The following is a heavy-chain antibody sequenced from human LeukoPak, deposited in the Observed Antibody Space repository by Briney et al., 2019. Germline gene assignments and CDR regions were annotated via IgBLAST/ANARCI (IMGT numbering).Heavy chain of an antibody. Sequence: SETLSLTCAVYGGSFNNYYWSWIRQPPGKGLEWNGEINHSGSSNYNPSLKSRVTISVDTSKNQFSLKVSSVTAADTAVYYCARDLRRRYSYGYTPLTTTAFDYWGQGTLVTVSS. V-gene: IGHV4-34*01. CDR1: GGSFNNYY. CDR2: INHSGSS. D-gene: IGHD5-18*01. J-gene: IGHJ4*02. CDR3: ARDLRRRYSYGYTPLTTTAFDY.